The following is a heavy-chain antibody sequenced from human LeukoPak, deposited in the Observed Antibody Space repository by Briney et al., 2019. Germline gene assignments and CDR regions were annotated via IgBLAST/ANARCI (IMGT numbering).Heavy chain of an antibody. CDR2: ISGSGGST. CDR3: ANQYYYDSSGYFDY. CDR1: GFTFSNYA. Sequence: GGSLRLSCAASGFTFSNYAMSWVRQAPGKGLEWVSAISGSGGSTYYADSVKGRFTISRDNSKNTLYLQMNSLRAEDTAVYYCANQYYYDSSGYFDYWGQGTLVTVSS. V-gene: IGHV3-23*01. D-gene: IGHD3-22*01. J-gene: IGHJ4*02.